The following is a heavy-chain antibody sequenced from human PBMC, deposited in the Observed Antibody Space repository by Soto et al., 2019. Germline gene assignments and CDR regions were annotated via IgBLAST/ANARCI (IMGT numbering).Heavy chain of an antibody. CDR3: TTPRCGSAGSGQSDYDYYGMDV. Sequence: EVHLVESGGGLVKPGGSLRLSCAASGFTFNNAWMSWVRQAPGKGLEWVGHIKSKPDGGTTGYAAPVKGRFTISRDDSTNALYLQMHSLNTEDTAVYYCTTPRCGSAGSGQSDYDYYGMDVWGQGTTVTVSS. D-gene: IGHD3-10*01. V-gene: IGHV3-15*07. CDR1: GFTFNNAW. J-gene: IGHJ6*02. CDR2: IKSKPDGGTT.